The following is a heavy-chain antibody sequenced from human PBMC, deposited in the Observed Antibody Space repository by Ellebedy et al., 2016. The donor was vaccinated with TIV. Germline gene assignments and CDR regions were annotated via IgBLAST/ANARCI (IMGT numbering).Heavy chain of an antibody. V-gene: IGHV4-39*01. CDR2: IYNSGST. CDR1: GDSISFYY. CDR3: ARHRRVAGEFDS. D-gene: IGHD2-15*01. Sequence: SETLSLTCSVSGDSISFYYWSWIRQPPGKGLEWIGSIYNSGSTYYTPSLKSRVTIAVDTSKNQFSLKLSSVTAADTAVYYCARHRRVAGEFDSWGQGTLVTVSS. J-gene: IGHJ4*02.